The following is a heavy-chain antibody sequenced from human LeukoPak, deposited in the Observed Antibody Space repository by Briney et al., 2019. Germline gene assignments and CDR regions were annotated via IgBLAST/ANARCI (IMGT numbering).Heavy chain of an antibody. CDR1: GGPIRSYY. J-gene: IGHJ6*03. D-gene: IGHD4-11*01. Sequence: SETLSLTCTVSGGPIRSYYWSWIRQSPGKGLEWIGYIYYSGSTNYNPSLTSRVTISVDTSKNQFSLKLNSVTAADTAVYYCARIPVPTVTTIYYYMDVWGKGTTVTVSS. V-gene: IGHV4-59*01. CDR3: ARIPVPTVTTIYYYMDV. CDR2: IYYSGST.